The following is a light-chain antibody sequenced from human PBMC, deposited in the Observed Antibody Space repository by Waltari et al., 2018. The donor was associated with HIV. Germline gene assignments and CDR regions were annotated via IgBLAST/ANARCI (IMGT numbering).Light chain of an antibody. CDR3: ASYRYSTKSYV. CDR1: SNDVGGYNH. V-gene: IGLV2-14*03. Sequence: QSALTQPASVSGSPGQSITIPCIGTSNDVGGYNHVSWYQRHPGKAPKLLIYDDTNRPSGVSNRFSGSKSGNTASLAISGLQAEDEADYYCASYRYSTKSYVFGTGTTVTVL. J-gene: IGLJ1*01. CDR2: DDT.